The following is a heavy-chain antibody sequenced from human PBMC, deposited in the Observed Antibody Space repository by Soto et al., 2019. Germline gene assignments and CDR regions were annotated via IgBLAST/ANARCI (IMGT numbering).Heavy chain of an antibody. CDR2: INPNSGGT. CDR3: ARDLTEATWIQLWLFDY. D-gene: IGHD5-18*01. V-gene: IGHV1-2*02. J-gene: IGHJ4*02. Sequence: ASVKVSCKASGYTFTGHYMHWVRQAPGQGLEWMGWINPNSGGTNYAQKFQGRVTMTRDTSISTAYMELSRLRSDDTAVYYCARDLTEATWIQLWLFDYWGQGTLVTVS. CDR1: GYTFTGHY.